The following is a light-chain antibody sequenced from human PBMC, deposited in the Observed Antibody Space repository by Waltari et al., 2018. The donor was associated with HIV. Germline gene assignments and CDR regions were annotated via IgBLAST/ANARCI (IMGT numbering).Light chain of an antibody. CDR1: STHSRFSPT. V-gene: IGLV2-14*03. J-gene: IGLJ2*01. CDR2: AID. CDR3: ASNRLDSTLV. Sequence: QPALTQPASESGFPGQTLNIPCTRLSTHSRFSPTVAWYQQHPGSVPRLFIYAIDSRPSGISDHFSGCRSGDSASLTISGLQSGDEAHYFCASNRLDSTLVFGGGTKLTIL.